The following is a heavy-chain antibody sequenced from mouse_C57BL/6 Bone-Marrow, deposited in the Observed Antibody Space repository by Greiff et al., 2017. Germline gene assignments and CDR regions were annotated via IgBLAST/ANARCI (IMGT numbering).Heavy chain of an antibody. V-gene: IGHV1-82*01. J-gene: IGHJ1*03. CDR2: SYPGDGDT. Sequence: QVQLQQSGPELVKPGASVKISCKASGYAFSSSWMNWVKQRPGKGLEWIGRSYPGDGDTNYNGKFKGKATLTADKSSSTAYMQLSSLTSEDSAVDFCASTLLRPWYFDVWGTGTTVTVSS. CDR3: ASTLLRPWYFDV. CDR1: GYAFSSSW. D-gene: IGHD1-2*01.